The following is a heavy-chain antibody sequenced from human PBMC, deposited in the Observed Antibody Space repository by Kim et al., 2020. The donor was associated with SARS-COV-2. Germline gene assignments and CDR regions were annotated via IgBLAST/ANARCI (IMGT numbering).Heavy chain of an antibody. J-gene: IGHJ3*02. V-gene: IGHV4-31*03. CDR3: ARAPIIMIVVVQAFDI. CDR2: MYYSGST. CDR1: GGSISSGGYY. D-gene: IGHD3-22*01. Sequence: SETLSLICTVSGGSISSGGYYWSWIRQHPGKGLEWIGYMYYSGSTYYNPSLKSRVTISVDTSKNQFSLKLSSVTAADTAVYYCARAPIIMIVVVQAFDIWGQGTMVTVSS.